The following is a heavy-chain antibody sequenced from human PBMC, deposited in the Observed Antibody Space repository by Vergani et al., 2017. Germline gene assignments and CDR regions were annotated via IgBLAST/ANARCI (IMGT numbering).Heavy chain of an antibody. J-gene: IGHJ3*02. CDR2: IYYSGST. CDR1: GGSISSYY. CDR3: ARLDYDDFWSGYQSRHDAFDI. D-gene: IGHD3-3*01. Sequence: QVQLQESGPGLVKPSETLSLTCTVSGGSISSYYWGWIRQPPGKGLEWIGSIYYSGSTYYNPSLKSRVTISVDTSKNQFSLKLSSVTAADTAVYYCARLDYDDFWSGYQSRHDAFDIWGQGTMVTVSS. V-gene: IGHV4-39*07.